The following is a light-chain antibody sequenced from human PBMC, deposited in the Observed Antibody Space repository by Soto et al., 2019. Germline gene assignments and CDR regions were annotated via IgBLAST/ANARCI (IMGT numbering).Light chain of an antibody. Sequence: EIVMTQSPDTLSVSPGERATLSCRASQTVSSKLAWYQQKPGQAPRLLIYDTSTRATGIPARFSGSGSGTEFTLTISSLQSEDFAVYYCQQYNNWPLTFGPGTKVDIK. CDR3: QQYNNWPLT. CDR2: DTS. V-gene: IGKV3-15*01. J-gene: IGKJ3*01. CDR1: QTVSSK.